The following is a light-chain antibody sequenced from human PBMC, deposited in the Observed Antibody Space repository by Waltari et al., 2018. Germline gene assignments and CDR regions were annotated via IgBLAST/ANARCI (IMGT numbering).Light chain of an antibody. V-gene: IGLV2-14*03. CDR2: DVS. J-gene: IGLJ3*02. CDR3: SSYASSTTPL. Sequence: QSALTQPASVSGSPGQSITISCTGTSSDVGGYNYVSWYQQHPGKAPKLIIFDVSDRPSGVSNRFSGSKSGNTASLTISGLQVEDEADYYCSSYASSTTPLFGGGTKLTVL. CDR1: SSDVGGYNY.